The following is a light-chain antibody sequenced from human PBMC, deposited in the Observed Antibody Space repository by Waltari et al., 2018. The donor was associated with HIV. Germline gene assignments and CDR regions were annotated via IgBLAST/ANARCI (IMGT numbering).Light chain of an antibody. V-gene: IGLV2-14*03. CDR3: ASNRLDYTLI. Sequence: QSALTQPASVSGFLGQSINISCTGISTDSRFYQYVSWYQQYPGKIPRLIILDINNRPSGVSAHFSGSMSGNSASLTFSGLQSGDEAHYYCASNRLDYTLIFGGGTKLTVL. J-gene: IGLJ2*01. CDR1: STDSRFYQY. CDR2: DIN.